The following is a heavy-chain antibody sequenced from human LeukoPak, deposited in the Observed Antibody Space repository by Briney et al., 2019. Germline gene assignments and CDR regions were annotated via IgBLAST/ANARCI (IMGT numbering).Heavy chain of an antibody. V-gene: IGHV3-33*01. J-gene: IGHJ4*02. CDR1: GFTFSSYG. Sequence: GGSLRLSCAASGFTFSSYGMHWVRQAPGKGLEWVAVIWYDGSNKYYADSVKGRFTISRDNSKNTLYLQVNSLRAEDTAVYYCAIPGPFCSGGSCHLDYWGQGTLVTVSS. CDR2: IWYDGSNK. D-gene: IGHD2-15*01. CDR3: AIPGPFCSGGSCHLDY.